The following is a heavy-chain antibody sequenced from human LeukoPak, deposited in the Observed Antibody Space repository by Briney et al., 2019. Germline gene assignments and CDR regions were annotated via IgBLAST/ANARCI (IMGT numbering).Heavy chain of an antibody. J-gene: IGHJ4*02. D-gene: IGHD4-23*01. V-gene: IGHV4-59*01. Sequence: SETLSLTCTVSGGSISSYHWSWIRQPPGKGLEWIGYIYYSGSTNYNPSLKSRVTISVDTSKNQFSLKLSSVTAADTAVYYCATSMYGGNSLFDYWGQGTLVTVSS. CDR2: IYYSGST. CDR1: GGSISSYH. CDR3: ATSMYGGNSLFDY.